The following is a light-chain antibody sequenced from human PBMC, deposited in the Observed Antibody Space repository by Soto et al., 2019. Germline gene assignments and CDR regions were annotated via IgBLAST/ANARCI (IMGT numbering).Light chain of an antibody. V-gene: IGKV3-15*01. J-gene: IGKJ1*01. CDR2: GAS. CDR3: QQYADWPRT. Sequence: EIVLTQSPAPLSVSPGERATLSCRSSQSVSSNLAWYQQEPGQAPRLLIYGASTRATGIPARFSGSGSGTECTLTISSLQSGDFAVYYCQQYADWPRTFGQGTKVDIK. CDR1: QSVSSN.